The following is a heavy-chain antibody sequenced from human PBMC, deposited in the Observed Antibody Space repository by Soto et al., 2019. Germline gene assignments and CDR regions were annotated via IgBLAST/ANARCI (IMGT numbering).Heavy chain of an antibody. V-gene: IGHV3-11*01. Sequence: GGSLRLSCAASGFTFTDYSMSWIRQAPGKGLEWLAFIDSRGRTLSYADSVKGRFTISRDNAKNSLYLQMHSLRADDTAVYYCARQAARNYIDSWGQGDVVTVS. CDR3: ARQAARNYIDS. CDR1: GFTFTDYS. D-gene: IGHD6-6*01. CDR2: IDSRGRTL. J-gene: IGHJ4*02.